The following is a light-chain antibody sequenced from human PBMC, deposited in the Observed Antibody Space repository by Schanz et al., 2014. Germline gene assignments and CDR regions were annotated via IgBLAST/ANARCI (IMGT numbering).Light chain of an antibody. Sequence: EIVLTQSAFPLSFSPLPLSPLSSLSSQSVGTSFLAWYQQKPGRAPRLLIYGTSSRAPGIPDRFSGSGSGTDFTLTISGLEPEDFAVYYCQQYNNWPLTFGQGTKVESK. CDR2: GTS. J-gene: IGKJ1*01. V-gene: IGKV3-20*01. CDR3: QQYNNWPLT. CDR1: QSVGTSF.